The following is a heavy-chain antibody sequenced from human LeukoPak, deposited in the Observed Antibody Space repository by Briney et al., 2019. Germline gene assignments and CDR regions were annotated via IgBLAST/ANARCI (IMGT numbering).Heavy chain of an antibody. Sequence: GGSLRLSCAASGFTFSNYAMSWVRQAPGKGLEWVSAISGSGGSRYCADSVRGRFTISRDNSKNTLYLQMNSLRVEDTAVYYCAKDGGCSSGSCKAVGYWGQGTLVTVSS. CDR2: ISGSGGSR. D-gene: IGHD2-15*01. V-gene: IGHV3-23*01. J-gene: IGHJ4*02. CDR1: GFTFSNYA. CDR3: AKDGGCSSGSCKAVGY.